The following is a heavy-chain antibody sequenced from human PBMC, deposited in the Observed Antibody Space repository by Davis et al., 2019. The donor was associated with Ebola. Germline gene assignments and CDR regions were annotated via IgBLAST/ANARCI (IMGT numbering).Heavy chain of an antibody. CDR3: AGGYYYYGMDV. Sequence: SVKVSCKASGYTFTSYGISWVRQAPGQGLEWMGRIIPILGIANYAQKFQGRVTITADKSTSTAYMELSSLRSEGTAVYYCAGGYYYYGMDVWGQGTTVTVSS. CDR1: GYTFTSYG. J-gene: IGHJ6*02. V-gene: IGHV1-69*04. CDR2: IIPILGIA.